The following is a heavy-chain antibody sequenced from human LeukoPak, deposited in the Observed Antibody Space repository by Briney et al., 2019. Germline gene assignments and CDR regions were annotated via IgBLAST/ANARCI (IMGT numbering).Heavy chain of an antibody. D-gene: IGHD3-10*01. J-gene: IGHJ5*02. CDR3: ARPLRVTMIRGAAFRASSDFDP. CDR2: ISAYNGNT. V-gene: IGHV1-18*01. CDR1: GGTFSSYT. Sequence: GASVKVSCKASGGTFSSYTISWVRQAPGQGLEWMGWISAYNGNTNYAQKLQGRVTMTTDTSTSTAYMELRSLRSDDTAVYYCARPLRVTMIRGAAFRASSDFDPWGQGTLVTVSS.